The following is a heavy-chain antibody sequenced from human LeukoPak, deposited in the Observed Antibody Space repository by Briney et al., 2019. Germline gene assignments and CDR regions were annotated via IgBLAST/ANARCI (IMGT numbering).Heavy chain of an antibody. Sequence: ASVTVSFKASGYTFTGYYMHWVRQAPGQGLEWMGWINPNSGGTNYAQKFQGRVTMTRDTSISTAYMELSRLRSDDTAVYYCARDSEATESWYFDLWGRGTLVTVSS. J-gene: IGHJ2*01. D-gene: IGHD5-12*01. CDR1: GYTFTGYY. CDR3: ARDSEATESWYFDL. V-gene: IGHV1-2*02. CDR2: INPNSGGT.